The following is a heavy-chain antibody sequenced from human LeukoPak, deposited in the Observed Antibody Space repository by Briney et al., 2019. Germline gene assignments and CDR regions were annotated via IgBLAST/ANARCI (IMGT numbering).Heavy chain of an antibody. J-gene: IGHJ5*02. CDR2: INPNSGGT. D-gene: IGHD2-2*01. V-gene: IGHV1-2*02. CDR1: GYTFTGYY. Sequence: ASVKVSCKASGYTFTGYYMHWVRQAPGQGLEWMGWINPNSGGTNYAQKFRGRVTMTRDTSISTAYMELSRLRSDDTAVYYCAREDIVVVPAAISPASWFDPWGQGTLVTVSS. CDR3: AREDIVVVPAAISPASWFDP.